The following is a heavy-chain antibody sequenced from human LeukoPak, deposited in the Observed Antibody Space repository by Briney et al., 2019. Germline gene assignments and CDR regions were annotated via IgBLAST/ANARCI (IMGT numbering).Heavy chain of an antibody. CDR2: ISWNSGSI. CDR1: GFTFDDYA. V-gene: IGHV3-9*03. D-gene: IGHD5-12*01. J-gene: IGHJ3*02. CDR3: AKASYEGAFDI. Sequence: GGSLRLFCAASGFTFDDYAMHWVRQAPGKGLEWGSGISWNSGSIGYADSVKGRFTSSRDNAKNSLYLQMNSLRAEDMALYYCAKASYEGAFDIWGQGTMVTVSS.